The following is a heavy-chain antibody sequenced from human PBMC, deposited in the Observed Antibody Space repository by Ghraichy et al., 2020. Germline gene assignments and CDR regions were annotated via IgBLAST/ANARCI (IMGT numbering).Heavy chain of an antibody. CDR1: GGSFSGYY. Sequence: TLSLTCAVYGGSFSGYYWSWIRQPPGKGLEWIGEINHSGSTNYNPSLKSRVTISVDTSKNQFSLKLSSVTAADTAVYYCARGPHYYYDSSGYGYWGQGTLVTVSS. CDR3: ARGPHYYYDSSGYGY. V-gene: IGHV4-34*01. D-gene: IGHD3-22*01. J-gene: IGHJ4*02. CDR2: INHSGST.